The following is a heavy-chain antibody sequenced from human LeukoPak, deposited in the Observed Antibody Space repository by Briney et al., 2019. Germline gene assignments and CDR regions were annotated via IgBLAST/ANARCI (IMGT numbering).Heavy chain of an antibody. CDR1: GGSISSYY. CDR2: IYYSGST. D-gene: IGHD1-26*01. CDR3: ARRPLGDDAFDI. Sequence: SETLSLTCTVSGGSISSYYWSWIRQPPGKGLEWIGYIYYSGSTNYNPSLKSRVTISVDTSKNQFSLKLSSVTAADTAVYYCARRPLGDDAFDIWGQGTMVTVSS. V-gene: IGHV4-59*08. J-gene: IGHJ3*02.